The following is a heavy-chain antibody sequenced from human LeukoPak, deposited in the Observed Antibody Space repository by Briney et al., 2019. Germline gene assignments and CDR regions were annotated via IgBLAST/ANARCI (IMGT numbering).Heavy chain of an antibody. CDR3: GGVATGAFDI. J-gene: IGHJ3*02. D-gene: IGHD2-15*01. CDR2: INHSGST. Sequence: PSETLSLTCAVYGGSFSGYYWSWIRQPPGKGLEWIGEINHSGSTNYNPSLKSRVTISVDTSKNQFSLKLSSVTAADTAVYYCGGVATGAFDIWGQGTMVTVSS. V-gene: IGHV4-34*01. CDR1: GGSFSGYY.